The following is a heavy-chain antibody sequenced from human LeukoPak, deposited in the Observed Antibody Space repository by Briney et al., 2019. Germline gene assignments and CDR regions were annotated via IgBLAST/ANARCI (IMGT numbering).Heavy chain of an antibody. Sequence: GASVKVSYKASGYTFTDYYMHWVRQAPGQGLEWMGWINPNSGGTNYAQKFQGRVTITRDTSISTAYMELSRLRSDDTAVYYCARDRPGSDFWSGYQPYYFDYWGQGTLVTVSS. D-gene: IGHD3-3*01. J-gene: IGHJ4*02. CDR2: INPNSGGT. CDR1: GYTFTDYY. CDR3: ARDRPGSDFWSGYQPYYFDY. V-gene: IGHV1-2*02.